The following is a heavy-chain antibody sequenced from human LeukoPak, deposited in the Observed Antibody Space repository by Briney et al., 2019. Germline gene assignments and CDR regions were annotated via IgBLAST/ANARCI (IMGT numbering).Heavy chain of an antibody. D-gene: IGHD5-12*01. CDR1: GFIVSSNY. V-gene: IGHV3-53*01. J-gene: IGHJ4*02. Sequence: GGSLRLSCAASGFIVSSNYMSWVRQAPGKGLEWVSVIYSSGSTHYADSVKGRFTTSRDNSKNSLYLQMNSLRDEDTAVYYCASLLYSGYFPVYWGRGTLVTVSS. CDR2: IYSSGST. CDR3: ASLLYSGYFPVY.